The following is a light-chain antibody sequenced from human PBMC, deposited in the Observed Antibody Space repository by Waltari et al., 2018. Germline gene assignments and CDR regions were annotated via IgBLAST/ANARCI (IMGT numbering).Light chain of an antibody. CDR2: MAS. Sequence: DIQMTQSPSTLSASVGDRVTISCRASQSVGTWLAWYQQKPGKAPKLLIYMASSLESGVPSRFSGGGSVTEFTLTISSLQPDDFATYSCQQYSSFSTFGQGTKVDI. V-gene: IGKV1-5*03. CDR3: QQYSSFST. J-gene: IGKJ2*01. CDR1: QSVGTW.